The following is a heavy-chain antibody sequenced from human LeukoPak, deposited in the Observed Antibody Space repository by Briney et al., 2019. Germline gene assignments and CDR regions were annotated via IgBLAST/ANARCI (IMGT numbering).Heavy chain of an antibody. CDR1: GFTFSSYW. CDR2: TNSDGKTT. D-gene: IGHD1-1*01. Sequence: GGSLRLSCAASGFTFSSYWMHWVRQAPGKGLVWVSRTNSDGKTTRYADSAKGRFTISRDNAKNTLYLQMNSLRAEDTAVYYCAKDLEVPILDYWGQGTLVTVSS. CDR3: AKDLEVPILDY. V-gene: IGHV3-74*01. J-gene: IGHJ4*02.